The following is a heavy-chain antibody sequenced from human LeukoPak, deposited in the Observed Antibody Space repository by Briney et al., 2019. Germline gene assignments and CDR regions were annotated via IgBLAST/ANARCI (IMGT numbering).Heavy chain of an antibody. CDR2: IYYSGST. J-gene: IGHJ3*02. CDR1: GGSISTHNYY. V-gene: IGHV4-39*01. CDR3: ARNQTTAHQMRQRAFDI. Sequence: SETLSLTCTVSGGSISTHNYYWGWIRQPPGKGLEWIGSIYYSGSTFYNPSLKSRLTISVDTSRNLFSLKLNSVTAADTAVYYCARNQTTAHQMRQRAFDIWGQGTLVTVSS. D-gene: IGHD1-14*01.